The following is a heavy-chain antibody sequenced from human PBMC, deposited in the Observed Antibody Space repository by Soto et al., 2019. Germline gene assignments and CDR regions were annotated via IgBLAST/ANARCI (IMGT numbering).Heavy chain of an antibody. Sequence: QVQLVQSGAEEKKPGASVKVSCKASGYTFTSYAMHWVRQAPGQRLEWMGWINAGNGNTKYSQKFQGRVTITRDTTARTAYMELRRLISEDTAVYYCARPALESNYDFHYGMDVWGQGTTVT. CDR1: GYTFTSYA. D-gene: IGHD3-3*01. J-gene: IGHJ6*01. CDR2: INAGNGNT. CDR3: ARPALESNYDFHYGMDV. V-gene: IGHV1-3*05.